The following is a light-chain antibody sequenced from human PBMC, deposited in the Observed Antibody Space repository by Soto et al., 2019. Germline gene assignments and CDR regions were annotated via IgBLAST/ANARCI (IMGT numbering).Light chain of an antibody. CDR3: CSYAGSYTSLYV. CDR1: SSDVGGYNY. Sequence: ALTQPRSVSGSPGQSVTISCTGTSSDVGGYNYVSWYQQHPGKAPKLMIYDVSKRPSGVPDRFSGSKSGNTASLTISGLQAEDEADYYCCSYAGSYTSLYVFGTGTKLTVL. J-gene: IGLJ1*01. CDR2: DVS. V-gene: IGLV2-11*01.